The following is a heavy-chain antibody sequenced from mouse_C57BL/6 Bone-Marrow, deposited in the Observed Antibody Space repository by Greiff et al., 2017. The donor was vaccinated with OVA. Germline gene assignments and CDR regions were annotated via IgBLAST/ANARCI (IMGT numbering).Heavy chain of an antibody. D-gene: IGHD2-12*01. J-gene: IGHJ3*01. CDR1: GYSITSGYY. CDR2: ISYDGSN. CDR3: ARESYEAWFAY. V-gene: IGHV3-6*01. Sequence: EVQLVESGPGLVKPSQSLSLTCSVTGYSITSGYYWNWIRQFPGNKLEWMGYISYDGSNNYNPSLKNRISITRDTSKSQFFLKLNSVTTEDTATYYCARESYEAWFAYWGQGTLVTVSA.